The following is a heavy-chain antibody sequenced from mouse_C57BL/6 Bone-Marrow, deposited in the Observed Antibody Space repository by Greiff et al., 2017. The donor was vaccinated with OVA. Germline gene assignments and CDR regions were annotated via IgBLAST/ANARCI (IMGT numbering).Heavy chain of an antibody. CDR3: ARRGYYGSYAMDY. CDR2: INPSTGGT. D-gene: IGHD1-1*01. V-gene: IGHV1-42*01. J-gene: IGHJ4*01. CDR1: GYSFTGYY. Sequence: VQLKQSGPELVKPGASVKISCKASGYSFTGYYMNWVKQSPEKSLEWIGEINPSTGGTTYNQKFKAKATLTVDKSSSTAYMQLKSLTSEDSAVYYCARRGYYGSYAMDYWGQGTSVTVSS.